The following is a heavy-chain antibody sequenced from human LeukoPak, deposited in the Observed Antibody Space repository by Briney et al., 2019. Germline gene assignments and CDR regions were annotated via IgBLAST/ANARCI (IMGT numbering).Heavy chain of an antibody. J-gene: IGHJ4*02. Sequence: PGGSLRLSCAASGFTFSSYSMNWVRQAPGKGLEWVGRVKSQTDGGTTDYAAPVKGRFTISRDDSKNTLYLQMNSLKTEDTAVYYCTTDERAAMGHWGQGTLVTVSS. CDR1: GFTFSSYS. CDR2: VKSQTDGGTT. V-gene: IGHV3-15*01. CDR3: TTDERAAMGH. D-gene: IGHD1-1*01.